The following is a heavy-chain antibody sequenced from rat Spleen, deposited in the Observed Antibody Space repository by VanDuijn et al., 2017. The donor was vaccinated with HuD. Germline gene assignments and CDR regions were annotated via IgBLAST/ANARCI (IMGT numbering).Heavy chain of an antibody. Sequence: EVQLVESGGGLVQPGRSLKLSCAASGFTFSDYNMAWVRQAPKKGLEWVATISYDGSSTYYRDSVKGRFTISRDNAKSTLYLQMDSLRSEDTATYYCTRKGELWGQGVMVTVSS. D-gene: IGHD5-1*01. CDR2: ISYDGSST. CDR3: TRKGEL. CDR1: GFTFSDYN. J-gene: IGHJ2*01. V-gene: IGHV5-7*01.